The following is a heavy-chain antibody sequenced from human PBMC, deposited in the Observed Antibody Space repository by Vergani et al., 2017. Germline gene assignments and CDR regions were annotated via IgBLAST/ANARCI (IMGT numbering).Heavy chain of an antibody. Sequence: VQLVESGGGLVKPGGSLRLSCAASGFTFSSYGMHWVRQAPGKGLEWVAVISYDGSNKYYADSVKGRFTISRDNSKNTLYLQMNSLRAEDTAVYYCAKAEVGYDILTGYQAFDYWGQGTLVTVSS. CDR2: ISYDGSNK. V-gene: IGHV3-30*18. D-gene: IGHD3-9*01. J-gene: IGHJ4*02. CDR3: AKAEVGYDILTGYQAFDY. CDR1: GFTFSSYG.